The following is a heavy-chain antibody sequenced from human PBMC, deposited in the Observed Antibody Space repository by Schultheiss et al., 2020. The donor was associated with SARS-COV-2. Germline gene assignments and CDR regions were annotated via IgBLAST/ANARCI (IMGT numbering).Heavy chain of an antibody. CDR2: IGGGEGRA. CDR3: VRQGRAWYSDT. CDR1: GFTFSKYS. V-gene: IGHV3-23*01. D-gene: IGHD6-19*01. J-gene: IGHJ5*02. Sequence: GGSLRLSCVGSGFTFSKYSLSWVRQTPGKGLEWVSHIGGGEGRAYYADSVKGRFTISRDNAKSTLYLQMNSLTVDDTAVYFCVRQGRAWYSDTWGQGTLVTVSS.